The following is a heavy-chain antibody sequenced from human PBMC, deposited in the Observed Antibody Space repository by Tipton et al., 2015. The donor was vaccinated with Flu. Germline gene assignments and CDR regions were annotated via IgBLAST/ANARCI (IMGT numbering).Heavy chain of an antibody. Sequence: TLSLTCTVSGGSISSYYWSWIRQPPGKGLEWIGYIHYSGSTNYNPSLKSRVTISVDTSKNQFSLKLSSVTAADTAVYYCAREGSGWYRNWFDPWGQGTLVTVSS. CDR1: GGSISSYY. V-gene: IGHV4-59*01. CDR2: IHYSGST. J-gene: IGHJ5*02. D-gene: IGHD6-19*01. CDR3: AREGSGWYRNWFDP.